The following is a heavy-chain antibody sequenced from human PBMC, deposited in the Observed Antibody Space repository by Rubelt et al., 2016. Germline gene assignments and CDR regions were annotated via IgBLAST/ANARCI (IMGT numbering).Heavy chain of an antibody. D-gene: IGHD2-2*01. J-gene: IGHJ4*02. CDR3: AKAFCRSTSCYTGDY. Sequence: EVQLLESGGGLVQLGGSLRLSCAASGFTFSSYAMSWVRQAPGKGLEWVSAISGSGDSTYYADSVKGRVAISRDNSKNTLFLQMRSLRADDTAVYYCAKAFCRSTSCYTGDYWGQGSLVTVSS. CDR1: GFTFSSYA. CDR2: ISGSGDST. V-gene: IGHV3-23*01.